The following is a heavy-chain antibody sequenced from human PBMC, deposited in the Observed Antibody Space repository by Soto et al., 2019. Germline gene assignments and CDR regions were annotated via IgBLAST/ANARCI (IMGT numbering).Heavy chain of an antibody. CDR1: GGSISSSSYY. J-gene: IGHJ4*02. Sequence: SETLSLTCTVSGGSISSSSYYWGWIRQPPGKGLEWIGNIYYSGSTYYNPSLKSRVTISVDTSKNQFSLKLSSVTAADTAVYYCARGAGGYDYPNFDYWGQGTLVTVSS. D-gene: IGHD5-12*01. V-gene: IGHV4-39*07. CDR3: ARGAGGYDYPNFDY. CDR2: IYYSGST.